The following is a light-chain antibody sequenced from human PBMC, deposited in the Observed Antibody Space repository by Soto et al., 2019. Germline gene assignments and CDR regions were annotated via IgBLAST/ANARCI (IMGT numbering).Light chain of an antibody. Sequence: QSALTQPASVSGSPGRSITISCAGTNSDVGGYNHVSWYQQHPGKAPELMIYEVSHRPSGVSNRFSGSKSDNTASLTISGLQAEDEADYYCSSYTSISTLYVFGTGTKVTVL. CDR1: NSDVGGYNH. J-gene: IGLJ1*01. CDR3: SSYTSISTLYV. V-gene: IGLV2-14*01. CDR2: EVS.